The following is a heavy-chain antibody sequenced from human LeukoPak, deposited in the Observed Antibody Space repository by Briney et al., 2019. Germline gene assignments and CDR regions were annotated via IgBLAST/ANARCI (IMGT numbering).Heavy chain of an antibody. CDR3: ASRRDGYNISDY. Sequence: GGSLRLSCAASGFTVSSNYMSWVRQAPGKGLEWVSYISSSGSTIYYADSVKGRFTISRDNAKNTLYLQMNSLRAEDTAVYYCASRRDGYNISDYWGQGTLVTVSS. CDR2: ISSSGSTI. D-gene: IGHD5-24*01. J-gene: IGHJ4*02. CDR1: GFTVSSNY. V-gene: IGHV3-11*04.